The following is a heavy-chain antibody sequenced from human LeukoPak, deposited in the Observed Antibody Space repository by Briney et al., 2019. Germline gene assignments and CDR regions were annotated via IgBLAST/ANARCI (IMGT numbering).Heavy chain of an antibody. V-gene: IGHV3-74*01. Sequence: GGSLRLSCAASGFTFSSYWMHWVRQAPGKGLVWVSRINSDGSSTSYADSVKGRFTISRDNAKNTLYLQMNSLRAEDTAVYYCAVVPAAIVWFDPWGQGTLVTVSS. J-gene: IGHJ5*02. CDR1: GFTFSSYW. CDR3: AVVPAAIVWFDP. CDR2: INSDGSST. D-gene: IGHD2-2*02.